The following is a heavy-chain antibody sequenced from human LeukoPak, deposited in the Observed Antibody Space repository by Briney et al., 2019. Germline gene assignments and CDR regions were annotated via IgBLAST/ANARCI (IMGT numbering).Heavy chain of an antibody. CDR2: ISPSGGVT. J-gene: IGHJ2*01. Sequence: GGSLRLSCATSGFTFSSYAMSWVRQAPGKGLEWVSTISPSGGVTFYSDSVRGRFTISRDYSKDTLFLQMNSLRAEDTAVYYCARTSDTSGRLYWYFDLWGRGTLVTVSS. CDR1: GFTFSSYA. CDR3: ARTSDTSGRLYWYFDL. V-gene: IGHV3-23*01. D-gene: IGHD3-22*01.